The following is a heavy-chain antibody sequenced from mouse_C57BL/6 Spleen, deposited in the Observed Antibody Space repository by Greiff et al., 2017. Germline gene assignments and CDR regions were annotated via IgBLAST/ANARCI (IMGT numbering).Heavy chain of an antibody. J-gene: IGHJ4*01. CDR2: INPSTGGT. Sequence: VQLQQSGPELVKPGASVKISCKASGYSFTGYYMNWVKQSPEKSLEWIGEINPSTGGTTYNQKFKAKATLTVDKSSSTAYMQLKSLTSEDSAVYYCARQRRTPMDYWGQGTSVTVSS. CDR3: ARQRRTPMDY. V-gene: IGHV1-42*01. CDR1: GYSFTGYY.